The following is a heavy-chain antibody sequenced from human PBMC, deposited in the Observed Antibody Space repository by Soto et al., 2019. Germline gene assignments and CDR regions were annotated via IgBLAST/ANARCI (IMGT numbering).Heavy chain of an antibody. J-gene: IGHJ6*02. CDR3: ARGYQRYFYWLRYYYYYGMDV. D-gene: IGHD3-9*01. CDR1: GYTFTSYD. Sequence: ASVKVSCKASGYTFTSYDINWVRQATGQGLEWMGWMNPNSGNTGYAQKFQGRVTMTRNTSISTAYMELSSLRSEDTAVYYCARGYQRYFYWLRYYYYYGMDVWGQGTTVTVSS. CDR2: MNPNSGNT. V-gene: IGHV1-8*01.